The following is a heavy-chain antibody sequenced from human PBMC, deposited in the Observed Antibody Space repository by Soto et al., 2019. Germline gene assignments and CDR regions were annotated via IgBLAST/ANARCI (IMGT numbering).Heavy chain of an antibody. CDR1: SYSISSSSY. Sequence: PXQSLSLPCLVSSYSISSSSYWGWVRQPPGQGPEWIGTFYHHGRTYYNPSLNSRVTMSVDTSKNQFSLRLSSVTAADTAVYSCVRLYFRTGTYDSGIDYWGQGTLVTVSS. J-gene: IGHJ4*02. CDR2: FYHHGRT. V-gene: IGHV4-38-2*01. CDR3: VRLYFRTGTYDSGIDY. D-gene: IGHD2-8*02.